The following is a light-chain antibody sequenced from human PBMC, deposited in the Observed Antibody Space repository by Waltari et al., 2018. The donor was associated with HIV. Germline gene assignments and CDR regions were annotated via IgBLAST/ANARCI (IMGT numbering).Light chain of an antibody. Sequence: SYQLTQPPSISVTAGRTATITCSGNRLEHKNVSWYQRRPGQSPFALIFQHNKRPSVSPERFSGSNFWYTATLAISGTLGDDEGEYYCQAWDNNSVVFGGGT. V-gene: IGLV3-1*01. CDR1: RLEHKN. CDR3: QAWDNNSVV. J-gene: IGLJ2*01. CDR2: QHN.